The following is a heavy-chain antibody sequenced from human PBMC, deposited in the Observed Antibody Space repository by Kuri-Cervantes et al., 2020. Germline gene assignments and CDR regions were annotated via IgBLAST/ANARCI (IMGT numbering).Heavy chain of an antibody. J-gene: IGHJ4*02. D-gene: IGHD3-10*01. CDR1: GYTFTSYG. CDR2: ISAYNGNT. Sequence: ASVKVSCKASGYTFTSYGISWVRRAPGQGLEWMGWISAYNGNTNYAQKLQGRVTMTTDTSTSTAYMELRSLRSDDTAVYYCARRYYGSGSYWEFDYWGQGTLVTVSS. CDR3: ARRYYGSGSYWEFDY. V-gene: IGHV1-18*01.